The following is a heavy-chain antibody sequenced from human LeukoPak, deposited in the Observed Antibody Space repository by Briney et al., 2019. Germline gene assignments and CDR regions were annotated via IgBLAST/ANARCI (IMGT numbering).Heavy chain of an antibody. D-gene: IGHD1-26*01. CDR2: ISWDGGST. CDR3: AKDGGLYSGSYYIDY. J-gene: IGHJ4*02. V-gene: IGHV3-43D*04. Sequence: PGGFLRLSCAASGFTFDDYAMHWARQAPGKGLEWVSLISWDGGSTYYADSVKGRFTISRDNSKNSLYLQMNSLRAEDTALYYCAKDGGLYSGSYYIDYWGQGTLVTVSS. CDR1: GFTFDDYA.